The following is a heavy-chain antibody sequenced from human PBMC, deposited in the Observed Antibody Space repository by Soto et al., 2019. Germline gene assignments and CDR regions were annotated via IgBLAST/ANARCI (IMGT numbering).Heavy chain of an antibody. CDR1: GDTISTGGYS. D-gene: IGHD6-13*01. CDR3: ARTPSFSSTFDY. V-gene: IGHV4-30-2*01. Sequence: SETLSLTCGVSGDTISTGGYSWAWIRQPPGKGLEWIGHIYHSGNPNYNPSLKSRVIISLDKSQNQFSLTLTSVTAADAAVYYCARTPSFSSTFDYWGQGTLVTVSS. J-gene: IGHJ4*02. CDR2: IYHSGNP.